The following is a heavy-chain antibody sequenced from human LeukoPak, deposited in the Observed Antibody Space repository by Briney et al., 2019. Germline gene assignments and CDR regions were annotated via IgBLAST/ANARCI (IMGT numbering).Heavy chain of an antibody. CDR3: AREGNGLLSKDLDY. CDR2: INPRDGGT. J-gene: IGHJ4*02. D-gene: IGHD2-15*01. V-gene: IGHV1-2*02. Sequence: ASVKVSCKGSGYTFTDYYLHGVRQAPGQSLEGVGYINPRDGGTSSPPNFRGRVTMTTDASSSTVYMELSRLAYDDTAIYYCAREGNGLLSKDLDYWGQGTLVTVSS. CDR1: GYTFTDYY.